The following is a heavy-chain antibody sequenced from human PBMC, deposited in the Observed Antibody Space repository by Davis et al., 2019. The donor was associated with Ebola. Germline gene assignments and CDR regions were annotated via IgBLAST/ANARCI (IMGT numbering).Heavy chain of an antibody. CDR3: ASSGYSSGWYLRY. CDR2: INPNSGGT. V-gene: IGHV1-2*06. Sequence: ASVKVSCKASGYTFTGYYMHWVRQAPGQGLEWMGRINPNSGGTNYAQKFQGRVTMTRDTSISTAYMELSRLRSEDTAVYYCASSGYSSGWYLRYWGQGTLVTVSS. D-gene: IGHD6-19*01. CDR1: GYTFTGYY. J-gene: IGHJ4*02.